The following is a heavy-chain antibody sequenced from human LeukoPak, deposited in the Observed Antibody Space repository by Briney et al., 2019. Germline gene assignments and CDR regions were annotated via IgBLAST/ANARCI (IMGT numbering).Heavy chain of an antibody. J-gene: IGHJ3*02. CDR3: ARGPNYGSAFDI. CDR2: IYTGGTT. CDR1: GFTVSSNY. Sequence: GGSLRLSCAASGFTVSSNYMSWVRQAPGKGLGWVSVIYTGGTTYYADSVKGRFNISRDNPKNKLYLQMDSLRAEDTAVYYCARGPNYGSAFDIWGQGTMVTVSS. D-gene: IGHD3-10*01. V-gene: IGHV3-66*01.